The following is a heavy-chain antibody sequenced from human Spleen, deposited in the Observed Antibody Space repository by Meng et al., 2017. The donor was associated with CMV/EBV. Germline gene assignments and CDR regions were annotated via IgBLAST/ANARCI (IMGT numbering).Heavy chain of an antibody. CDR1: GGSISSGGYY. J-gene: IGHJ6*02. CDR3: ARDHFGKAGYHGMDV. Sequence: SETLSLTCTVSGGSISSGGYYWSWIRQHPGKGLEWIGYIYYSGSTYYNPSLKSRVTISVDTSKNQFSLKLSSVTAADTAVYYCARDHFGKAGYHGMDVWGQGTTVTVSS. D-gene: IGHD2-2*01. V-gene: IGHV4-31*03. CDR2: IYYSGST.